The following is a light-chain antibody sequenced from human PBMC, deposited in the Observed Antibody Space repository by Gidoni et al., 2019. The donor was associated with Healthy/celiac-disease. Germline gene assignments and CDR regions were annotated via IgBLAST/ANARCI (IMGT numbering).Light chain of an antibody. Sequence: QSALTQPASVSGSPGQSITISCTGTSSDVGGYNYVPWYQQHPGKAPKLMIYDVSNRPSGVSNRFSGSKSDNTASLTISGLQAEDEADYYCSSYTSSSTIVFGTGTKVTVL. CDR3: SSYTSSSTIV. CDR2: DVS. V-gene: IGLV2-14*01. J-gene: IGLJ1*01. CDR1: SSDVGGYNY.